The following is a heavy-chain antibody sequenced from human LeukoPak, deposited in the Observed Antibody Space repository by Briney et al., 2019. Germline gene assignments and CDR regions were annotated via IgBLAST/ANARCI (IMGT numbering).Heavy chain of an antibody. CDR2: ISGSGAGT. CDR1: GFTFSSYA. CDR3: VITIFGVVTPKS. D-gene: IGHD3-3*01. V-gene: IGHV3-23*01. Sequence: GGSLRLSCAASGFTFSSYAMSWVRQAPGKGLEWVSAISGSGAGTYYADSVKGRFTISRDNSKNTLYLQMNSLRAEDTAVYYCVITIFGVVTPKSWGQGTLVTVSS. J-gene: IGHJ4*02.